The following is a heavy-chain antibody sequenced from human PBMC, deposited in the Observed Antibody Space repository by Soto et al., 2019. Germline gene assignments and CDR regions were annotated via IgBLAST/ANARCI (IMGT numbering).Heavy chain of an antibody. CDR1: GFTFSTYW. CDR2: VNGDGSST. CDR3: AREFGNTILPLDY. V-gene: IGHV3-74*01. Sequence: EVQLVESGGGLVQPGGSLRLSCAASGFTFSTYWMHWVRQTPGKGLVWVSCVNGDGSSTAYADSVRGRFTISRDNAKNTLSLQMTSLRDEDTAVYYCAREFGNTILPLDYWGQGTLVTVSS. D-gene: IGHD2-15*01. J-gene: IGHJ4*02.